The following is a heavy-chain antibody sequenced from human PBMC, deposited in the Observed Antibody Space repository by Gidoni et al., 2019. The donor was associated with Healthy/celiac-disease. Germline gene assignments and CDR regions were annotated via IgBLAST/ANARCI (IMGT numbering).Heavy chain of an antibody. D-gene: IGHD2-15*01. CDR2: ISSSSSTI. CDR1: GFTFSSYS. V-gene: IGHV3-48*01. CDR3: ARDYCSGGSCYSGVLDY. J-gene: IGHJ4*02. Sequence: EVQLVESGGGLVQPGGSLRLSCAASGFTFSSYSMNWVRQAPGKGLEWVSYISSSSSTIYYADSVKGRFTISRDNAKNSLYLQMNSLRAEDTAVYYCARDYCSGGSCYSGVLDYWGQGTLVTVSS.